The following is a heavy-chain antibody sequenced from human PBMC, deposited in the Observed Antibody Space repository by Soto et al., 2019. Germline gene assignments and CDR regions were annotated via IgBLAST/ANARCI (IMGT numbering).Heavy chain of an antibody. V-gene: IGHV3-30-3*01. CDR3: ARDRSIAAAGRDYYYGVDV. J-gene: IGHJ6*02. CDR1: GFTFSSYA. Sequence: GGSLRLSCAASGFTFSSYAMHWVRQAPGKGLEWVAVISYDGSNKYYADSVKGRFTISRDNSKNTLYLQMNSLRAEDTGVYYCARDRSIAAAGRDYYYGVDVWGQGTTVTVSS. CDR2: ISYDGSNK. D-gene: IGHD6-13*01.